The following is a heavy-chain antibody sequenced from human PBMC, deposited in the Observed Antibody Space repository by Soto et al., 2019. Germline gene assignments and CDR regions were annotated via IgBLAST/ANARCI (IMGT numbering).Heavy chain of an antibody. CDR2: ISANDGNT. CDR3: ARHNSQWPNWFDP. V-gene: IGHV1-18*04. D-gene: IGHD1-1*01. CDR1: GYTFTSYY. J-gene: IGHJ5*02. Sequence: ASVKVSCKASGYTFTSYYMHWVRQAPGQGLEWMGWISANDGNTDYAQKFRGRVTMTTDTSTNTAYMDLRSLRSDDTAVYYCARHNSQWPNWFDPWGQGTPVTVSS.